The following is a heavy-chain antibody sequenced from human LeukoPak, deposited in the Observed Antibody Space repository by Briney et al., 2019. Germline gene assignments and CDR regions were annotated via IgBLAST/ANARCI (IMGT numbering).Heavy chain of an antibody. CDR2: ISSSGDSL. CDR1: GFTFSDYY. Sequence: PGGSLRLSCVASGFTFSDYYMTWIRQAPGKGLEWVSFISSSGDSLYYADSVEGRFTISRDNAKGSVYLQMNSLRVEDTAVYYCAREVVVVPDYYYYGLDVWGQGTTVTVSS. CDR3: AREVVVVPDYYYYGLDV. D-gene: IGHD2-2*01. J-gene: IGHJ6*02. V-gene: IGHV3-11*01.